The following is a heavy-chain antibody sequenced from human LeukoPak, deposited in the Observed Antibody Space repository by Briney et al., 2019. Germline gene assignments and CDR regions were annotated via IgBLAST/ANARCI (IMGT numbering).Heavy chain of an antibody. Sequence: GGSLRLSCAASGFTFKLYWMHWVRQVPGKTPVWVSRINDDGSDTRYADSVKGRFTISRDDATNMVFLQMNSLRPEDTAIYYCIRGGPSTWSWGQGTLVTVSS. CDR2: INDDGSDT. V-gene: IGHV3-74*01. CDR1: GFTFKLYW. D-gene: IGHD2-15*01. J-gene: IGHJ5*02. CDR3: IRGGPSTWS.